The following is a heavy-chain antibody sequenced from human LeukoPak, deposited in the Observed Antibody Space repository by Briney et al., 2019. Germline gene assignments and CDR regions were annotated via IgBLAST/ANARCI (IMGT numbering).Heavy chain of an antibody. CDR2: IYYTGRA. Sequence: PSETLSLTCPVSGGSISRYYWSWIRQPPGTGLEWIGYIYYTGRADYNPSLKSRVSMSVDTSKNQFSLRVTSMTATDTAVHYCARGEFCSGAHTYWGQGTLVTVSS. J-gene: IGHJ4*02. D-gene: IGHD3-3*01. CDR1: GGSISRYY. CDR3: ARGEFCSGAHTY. V-gene: IGHV4-59*01.